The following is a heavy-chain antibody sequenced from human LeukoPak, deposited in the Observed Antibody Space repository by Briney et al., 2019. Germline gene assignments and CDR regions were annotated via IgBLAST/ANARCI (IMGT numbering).Heavy chain of an antibody. CDR3: ARQTQTYYYDSSGYPTRPFDY. D-gene: IGHD3-22*01. Sequence: PSETLSLTCTVSGGSISSSYYWSWIRQPPGKGLEWIGSIYYSGSTYYNPSLKSRVTISVDTSKNQFSLKLSSVTAADTAVYYCARQTQTYYYDSSGYPTRPFDYWGQGTLVTVSS. CDR2: IYYSGST. CDR1: GGSISSSYY. V-gene: IGHV4-39*01. J-gene: IGHJ4*02.